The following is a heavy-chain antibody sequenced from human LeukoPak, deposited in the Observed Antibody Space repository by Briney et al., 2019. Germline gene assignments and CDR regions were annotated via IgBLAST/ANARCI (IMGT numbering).Heavy chain of an antibody. Sequence: ESLKISCKGSGYSFTSYWIGWVRQMPGKGLEWMVIIYPGDSDTRYSPSFQGQVTISADKSISTAYLQWSSLKASDTAMYYCARSYDSSGYYYYWGQRTLVTVSS. V-gene: IGHV5-51*01. CDR3: ARSYDSSGYYYY. CDR1: GYSFTSYW. J-gene: IGHJ4*02. CDR2: IYPGDSDT. D-gene: IGHD3-22*01.